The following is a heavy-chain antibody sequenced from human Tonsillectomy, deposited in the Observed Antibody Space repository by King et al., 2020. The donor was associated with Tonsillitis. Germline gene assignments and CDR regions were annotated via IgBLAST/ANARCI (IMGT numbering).Heavy chain of an antibody. CDR1: GFTFSNAW. D-gene: IGHD1-26*01. CDR2: IKSKTDGGTT. J-gene: IGHJ4*02. CDR3: TTGIRGSYLKHDY. V-gene: IGHV3-15*01. Sequence: VQLVESGGGLVKPGGSLRLSCAASGFTFSNAWMSWVRQAPGKGLEWVGRIKSKTDGGTTDYAAPVKGRFTISRDDSKNTLYLQMNSLKTEDTAVYYCTTGIRGSYLKHDYWGQGTLVTVSS.